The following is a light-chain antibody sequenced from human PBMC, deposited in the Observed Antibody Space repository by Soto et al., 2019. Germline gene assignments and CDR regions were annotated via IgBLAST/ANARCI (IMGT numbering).Light chain of an antibody. CDR2: DAS. CDR3: QQRSNWPIT. V-gene: IGKV3-11*01. Sequence: EIVLTQSPSTLSLSPRERATLSCRASQSVSSYLAWYQQKPGQAPRLLIYDASNRATGIPARFSGSGSGTDFTLTISSLEPEDFAVYYCQQRSNWPITFGQGTLLEI. CDR1: QSVSSY. J-gene: IGKJ5*01.